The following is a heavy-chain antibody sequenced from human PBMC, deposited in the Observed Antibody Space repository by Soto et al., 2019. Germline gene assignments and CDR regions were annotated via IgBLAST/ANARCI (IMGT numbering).Heavy chain of an antibody. V-gene: IGHV3-23*01. CDR3: AKGGWFGENWFDP. D-gene: IGHD3-10*01. CDR1: GFTFSSYA. Sequence: GGSLRLSCAASGFTFSSYAMSWVRQAPGTGLEWVSTISSSGFSTYYADSVKGRFTISRDNSKNTLYLQMNSLRAEDTAVYYCAKGGWFGENWFDPWGQGTLVTVSS. CDR2: ISSSGFST. J-gene: IGHJ5*02.